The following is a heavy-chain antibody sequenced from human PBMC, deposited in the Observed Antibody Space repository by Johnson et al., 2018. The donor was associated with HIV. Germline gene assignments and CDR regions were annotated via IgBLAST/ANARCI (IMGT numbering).Heavy chain of an antibody. CDR3: ARDYRGALDI. V-gene: IGHV3-30*03. CDR2: ISYDGSNK. CDR1: GFTFNSYG. J-gene: IGHJ3*02. Sequence: QVQLVESGGRVVQPGRSLRLSCAASGFTFNSYGMHWVRQAPGKGLEWVAFISYDGSNKHYAHSVKGRFTITRDNVKNSLYMQMNSLRVEDTAVYFCARDYRGALDIWGQGTMVTVSS. D-gene: IGHD4-11*01.